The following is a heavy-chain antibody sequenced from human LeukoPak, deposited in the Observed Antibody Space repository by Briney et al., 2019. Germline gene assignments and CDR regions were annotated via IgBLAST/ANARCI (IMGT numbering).Heavy chain of an antibody. CDR2: INYTGST. Sequence: SETLSLTCTVSGGSISSYYWSWIRQPPGKGLEWIGYINYTGSTNYNPSLKSRVTISVDTSKNQFSLKLSSVTAADTAVYYCARLVTRGYYDSSGRRIDAFDIWGQGTMVTVSS. D-gene: IGHD3-22*01. CDR3: ARLVTRGYYDSSGRRIDAFDI. J-gene: IGHJ3*02. V-gene: IGHV4-59*01. CDR1: GGSISSYY.